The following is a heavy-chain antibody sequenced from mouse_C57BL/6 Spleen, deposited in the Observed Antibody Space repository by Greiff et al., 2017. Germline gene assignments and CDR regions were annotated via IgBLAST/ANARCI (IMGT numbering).Heavy chain of an antibody. J-gene: IGHJ4*01. CDR2: IWSDGST. CDR3: ARHKDYGSYAMDY. D-gene: IGHD2-4*01. Sequence: VKLVESGPGLVAPSQSLSITCTVSGFSLTSYGVHWVRQPPGTGLEWLVVIWSDGSTTYNSALKSRLSISKDNSKSQVFLKMNSLQTDDTAMYYCARHKDYGSYAMDYWGQGTSVTVSS. V-gene: IGHV2-6-1*01. CDR1: GFSLTSYG.